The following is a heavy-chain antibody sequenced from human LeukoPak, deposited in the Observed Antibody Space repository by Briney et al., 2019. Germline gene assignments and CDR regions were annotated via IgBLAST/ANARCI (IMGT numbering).Heavy chain of an antibody. D-gene: IGHD3-10*01. CDR2: INPSGGST. Sequence: ASVKVSCKGSGYTFTRYYMHWVRQAPRQGVEWVGIINPSGGSTSYAQTSQGRPTMTRHTTTSTVYMELSSLRSEDTAVYYCARASSGSGTQHFDYWGQGTLVTVSS. CDR1: GYTFTRYY. J-gene: IGHJ4*02. V-gene: IGHV1-46*01. CDR3: ARASSGSGTQHFDY.